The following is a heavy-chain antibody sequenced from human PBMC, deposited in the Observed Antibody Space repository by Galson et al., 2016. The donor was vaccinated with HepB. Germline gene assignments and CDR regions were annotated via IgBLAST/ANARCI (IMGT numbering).Heavy chain of an antibody. V-gene: IGHV3-7*02. D-gene: IGHD4-11*01. J-gene: IGHJ4*02. CDR1: GFTLSRYW. Sequence: SLRLSCAASGFTLSRYWMSWVRQAPGKGLESVANIKEDGSEENYVDSVKGRFTISRDNAKNSLYLQMNSLRAEDTAVYYCVRLQNDYTNFFDYWGQGILVTVTS. CDR2: IKEDGSEE. CDR3: VRLQNDYTNFFDY.